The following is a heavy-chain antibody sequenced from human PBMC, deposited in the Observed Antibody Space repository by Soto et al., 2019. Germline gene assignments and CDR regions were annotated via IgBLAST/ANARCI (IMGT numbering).Heavy chain of an antibody. Sequence: GGSVEGSCKASGYTFTNYSMHLVRQAPGQRLEWMGWINAGNGNTKYSQKFQGRVTITRDTSASTAYMELSSLRSEDTAVYYCATHMVRGVISYMDVWGKGTTVTVSS. J-gene: IGHJ6*03. CDR1: GYTFTNYS. CDR2: INAGNGNT. D-gene: IGHD3-10*01. V-gene: IGHV1-3*01. CDR3: ATHMVRGVISYMDV.